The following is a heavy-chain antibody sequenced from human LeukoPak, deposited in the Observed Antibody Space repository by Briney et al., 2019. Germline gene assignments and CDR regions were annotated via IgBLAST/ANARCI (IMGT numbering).Heavy chain of an antibody. D-gene: IGHD3-10*02. J-gene: IGHJ6*04. Sequence: TGGSLRLSCAASGFNFNNHNMNWVRQAPGKGLEWVSYISFGSRTIYYADSVKGRFTISRDNAKNSLYLQTNSLRAEDTAVYYCAELGITMIGGVWGKGTTVTISS. CDR2: ISFGSRTI. CDR1: GFNFNNHN. V-gene: IGHV3-48*04. CDR3: AELGITMIGGV.